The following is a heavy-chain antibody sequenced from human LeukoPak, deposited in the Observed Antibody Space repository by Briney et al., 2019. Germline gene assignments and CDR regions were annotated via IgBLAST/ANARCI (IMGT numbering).Heavy chain of an antibody. Sequence: SETLSLTCTVSGGSISSYYWSWIRQPPGKGLEWIGYIYHSGSTNSNPSLKSRVTIPIDTSKNQFSLKLSSVTAADTAVYYCARMTYSSSWYYYYGMDVWGQGTTVTVSS. CDR2: IYHSGST. V-gene: IGHV4-59*08. CDR3: ARMTYSSSWYYYYGMDV. D-gene: IGHD6-13*01. J-gene: IGHJ6*02. CDR1: GGSISSYY.